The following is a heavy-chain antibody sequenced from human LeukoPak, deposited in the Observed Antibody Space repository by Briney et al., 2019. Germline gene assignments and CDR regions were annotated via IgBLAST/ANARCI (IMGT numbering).Heavy chain of an antibody. CDR1: GFTIEDYG. CDR3: AAKNWISDAFDV. D-gene: IGHD1-1*01. J-gene: IGHJ3*01. V-gene: IGHV3-20*04. Sequence: GGSLRLSCAASGFTIEDYGMSWVRQGPGKGLEWVCDINWAGGSTGYADSVKGRFTISRDNAKSFLYLQMDGLRTDDTAFYYCAAKNWISDAFDVWGQGTMVTVSS. CDR2: INWAGGST.